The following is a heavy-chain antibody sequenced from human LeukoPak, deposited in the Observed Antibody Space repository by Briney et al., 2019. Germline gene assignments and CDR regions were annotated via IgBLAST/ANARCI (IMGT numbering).Heavy chain of an antibody. V-gene: IGHV1-18*04. Sequence: ASVKVSCKASGYTFTGYYMNWVRQAPGQGLEWMGWISAYNGNTNYAQKLQGRVTMTTDTSTSTAYMELRSLRSDDTAVYYCARRGYCSSTSCYLNYYYYMDVWGKGTTVTISS. CDR2: ISAYNGNT. CDR1: GYTFTGYY. J-gene: IGHJ6*03. D-gene: IGHD2-2*01. CDR3: ARRGYCSSTSCYLNYYYYMDV.